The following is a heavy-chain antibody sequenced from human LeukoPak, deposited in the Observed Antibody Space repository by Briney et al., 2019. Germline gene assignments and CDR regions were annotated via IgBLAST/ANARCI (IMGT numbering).Heavy chain of an antibody. CDR3: ARDLGYCSGGSCYSGRYYYYMDV. CDR2: INSDGINT. V-gene: IGHV3-74*01. J-gene: IGHJ6*03. Sequence: GGSLRLSCAASGFTFSNYWMHWVRQAPGKGLVWVSRINSDGINTSYADSVKGRFTISRDNAKNSLYLQMNSLRAEDTAVYYCARDLGYCSGGSCYSGRYYYYMDVWGKGTTVTVSS. CDR1: GFTFSNYW. D-gene: IGHD2-15*01.